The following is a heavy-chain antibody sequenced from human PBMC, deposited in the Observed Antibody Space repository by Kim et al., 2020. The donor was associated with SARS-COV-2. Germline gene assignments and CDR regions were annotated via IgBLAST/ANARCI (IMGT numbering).Heavy chain of an antibody. CDR3: AREGGSGWSFDY. J-gene: IGHJ4*02. CDR2: N. V-gene: IGHV6-1*01. Sequence: NDYAVSVKSRITINPATSKNQFSLQLNSVTPEDTAVYYCAREGGSGWSFDYWGQGTLVTVSS. D-gene: IGHD6-19*01.